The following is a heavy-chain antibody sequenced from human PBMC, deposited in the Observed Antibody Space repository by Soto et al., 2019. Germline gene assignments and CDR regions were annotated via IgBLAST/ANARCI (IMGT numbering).Heavy chain of an antibody. CDR1: GGSISSSSYY. Sequence: LETLSLTCTVSGGSISSSSYYWGWIRQPPGKGLEWIGSIYYSGSTYYNPSLKSRVTISVDTSKNQFSLKLSSVTAADTAVYYCARQGSSSGYYWRKGGDYWGQGTLVTVSS. V-gene: IGHV4-39*01. J-gene: IGHJ4*02. D-gene: IGHD3-22*01. CDR3: ARQGSSSGYYWRKGGDY. CDR2: IYYSGST.